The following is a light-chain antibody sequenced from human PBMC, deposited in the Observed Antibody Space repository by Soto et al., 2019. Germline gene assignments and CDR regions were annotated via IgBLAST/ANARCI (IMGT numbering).Light chain of an antibody. V-gene: IGKV3-20*01. J-gene: IGKJ1*01. Sequence: VLTQAPVTLSLSPGERATLSCRASQSVTNNYLACYQQKPGQAPRLLIYGASSRATGIPDRFSGSGSGTDFTLTISRLEPEDFAVYYCQQYGSSPRTFGQGTKVDI. CDR1: QSVTNNY. CDR2: GAS. CDR3: QQYGSSPRT.